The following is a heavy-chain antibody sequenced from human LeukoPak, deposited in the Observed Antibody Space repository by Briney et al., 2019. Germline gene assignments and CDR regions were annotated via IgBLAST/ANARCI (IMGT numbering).Heavy chain of an antibody. CDR3: ASAKYDFWSGYPSRYMDV. D-gene: IGHD3-3*01. CDR1: GYTFTSYD. J-gene: IGHJ6*03. Sequence: GASVKVSCKASGYTFTSYDINWVRQATGQGLEWMGWMNANSGNTGYAQKFQGRVTMTRNTSISTAYMELSSLRSEDTAVYYCASAKYDFWSGYPSRYMDVWGKGTTVTVAS. CDR2: MNANSGNT. V-gene: IGHV1-8*01.